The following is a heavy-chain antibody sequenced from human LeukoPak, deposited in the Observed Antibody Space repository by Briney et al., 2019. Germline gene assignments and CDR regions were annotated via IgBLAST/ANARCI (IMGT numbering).Heavy chain of an antibody. D-gene: IGHD3-22*01. Sequence: PGGSLRLSCAASGFTFSSHWMHWVRQAPGKGLVWVSRINSDGSTTSYADSVKGRFTISRDNGKNTLYLQMNSLRAEDTAVYYCARVMYYYHSSGSIAVYYFDYWGQGTLVTVSS. V-gene: IGHV3-74*01. CDR1: GFTFSSHW. CDR2: INSDGSTT. CDR3: ARVMYYYHSSGSIAVYYFDY. J-gene: IGHJ4*02.